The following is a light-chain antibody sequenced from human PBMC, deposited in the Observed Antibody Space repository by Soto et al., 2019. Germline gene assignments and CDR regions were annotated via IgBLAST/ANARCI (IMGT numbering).Light chain of an antibody. CDR1: XXXVGGYNY. V-gene: IGLV2-8*01. J-gene: IGLJ2*01. CDR3: SSYAGSNNFVV. CDR2: EVS. Sequence: QSALTQPPSASGSPXXXVTISCTXXXXXVGGYNYVSWYQQHPGKAPKLMIYEVSKRPSGVPDRFSGSKSGNTASLTVSGLQAEDEADYYCSSYAGSNNFVVFGGGTKLTVL.